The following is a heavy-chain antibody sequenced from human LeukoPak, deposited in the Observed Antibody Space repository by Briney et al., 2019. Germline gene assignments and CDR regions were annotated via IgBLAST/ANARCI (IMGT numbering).Heavy chain of an antibody. CDR1: GGSISSSSYY. CDR3: ARLGYYDSSGYYCFDY. Sequence: SETLSLTCTVSGGSISSSSYYWGWIRQPPGKGLEWSGSLYYSGSTYYNPSLKSRVTISVDTSKNQFSLKLSSVTAADTAVYYCARLGYYDSSGYYCFDYWGQGTLVTVSS. D-gene: IGHD3-22*01. V-gene: IGHV4-39*01. J-gene: IGHJ4*02. CDR2: LYYSGST.